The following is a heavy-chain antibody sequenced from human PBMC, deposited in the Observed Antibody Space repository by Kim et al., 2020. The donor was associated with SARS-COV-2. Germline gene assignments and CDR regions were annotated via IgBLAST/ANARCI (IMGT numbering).Heavy chain of an antibody. CDR2: IYYSGTT. D-gene: IGHD2-8*01. J-gene: IGHJ4*02. CDR1: GGSISRTGYY. CDR3: ARAYCSNDVCYYFDY. Sequence: SETLSLTCTVSGGSISRTGYYWGWIRQPPGKGLEWIGSIYYSGTTYYNPSLKSRVTMSVDTSKNQFSLKLSSVTAADTTVDYCARAYCSNDVCYYFDYWGQGTLDTVSS. V-gene: IGHV4-39*01.